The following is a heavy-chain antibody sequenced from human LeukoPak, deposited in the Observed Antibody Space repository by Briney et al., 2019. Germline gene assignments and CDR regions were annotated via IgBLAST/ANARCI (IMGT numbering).Heavy chain of an antibody. J-gene: IGHJ5*02. CDR1: GFTFSTYA. CDR2: ISGSGGST. Sequence: GGSLRLSCAASGFTFSTYAMSWVRQAPGKGLEWVSAISGSGGSTYYADSVKGRFTISRDNSKNTLYLQMNSLRAEDTAVYYCAKDPTGHNWFDPWGQGTLVTVSS. CDR3: AKDPTGHNWFDP. V-gene: IGHV3-23*01.